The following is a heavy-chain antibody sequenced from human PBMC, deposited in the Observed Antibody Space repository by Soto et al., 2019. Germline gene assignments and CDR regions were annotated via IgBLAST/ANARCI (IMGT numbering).Heavy chain of an antibody. CDR1: GFTFSSYG. D-gene: IGHD5-18*01. CDR3: AKDGSYGYPTLNWFDP. J-gene: IGHJ5*02. V-gene: IGHV3-30*18. Sequence: PGGSLSLSCAASGFTFSSYGMHWVRQAPGKGLEWVAVISYDGSNKYYADSVKGRFTISRDNSKNTLYLQMNSLRAEDTAVYYCAKDGSYGYPTLNWFDPWGQGTLVTVSS. CDR2: ISYDGSNK.